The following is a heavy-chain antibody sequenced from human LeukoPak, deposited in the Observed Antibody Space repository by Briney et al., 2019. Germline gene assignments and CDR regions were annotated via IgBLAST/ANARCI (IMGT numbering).Heavy chain of an antibody. Sequence: SETLSLTCAVYGGSFSGYYWSWIRQPPGKGLEWIGEINHSGSTNYNPFLKSRVTISVDTSKNQFSLKLSSVTAADTAVYYCARSVRGSSSWYYAAQGYFQHWGQVTLVTVSS. J-gene: IGHJ1*01. CDR3: ARSVRGSSSWYYAAQGYFQH. D-gene: IGHD6-13*01. CDR2: INHSGST. V-gene: IGHV4-34*01. CDR1: GGSFSGYY.